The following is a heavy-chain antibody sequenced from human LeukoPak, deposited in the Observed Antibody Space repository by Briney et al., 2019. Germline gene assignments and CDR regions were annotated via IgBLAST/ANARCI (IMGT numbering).Heavy chain of an antibody. CDR1: GFTFSDYY. D-gene: IGHD5-18*01. V-gene: IGHV3-23*01. CDR2: ISGSGGST. CDR3: AKEPSIGYGSYVYYYYYMDV. Sequence: GGSLRLSCAASGFTFSDYYMSWIRQAPGKGLEWVSAISGSGGSTYYADSVKGRFTISRDNSKNTLYLQMNSLRAEDTAVYYCAKEPSIGYGSYVYYYYYMDVWGKGTTVTVSS. J-gene: IGHJ6*03.